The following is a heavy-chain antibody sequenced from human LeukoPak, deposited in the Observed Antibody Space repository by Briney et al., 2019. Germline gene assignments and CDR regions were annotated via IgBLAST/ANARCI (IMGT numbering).Heavy chain of an antibody. CDR3: AKGWYCSGGSCYHTNYFDY. Sequence: GGSPRLSCAASGFTFSSYAMSWVRQAPGKGLEWVSAISGSGGSTYYADSVKGRFTISRDNSKNTLYLQMNSLRAEDTAVYYCAKGWYCSGGSCYHTNYFDYWGQGALVTVSS. J-gene: IGHJ4*02. CDR1: GFTFSSYA. D-gene: IGHD2-15*01. CDR2: ISGSGGST. V-gene: IGHV3-23*01.